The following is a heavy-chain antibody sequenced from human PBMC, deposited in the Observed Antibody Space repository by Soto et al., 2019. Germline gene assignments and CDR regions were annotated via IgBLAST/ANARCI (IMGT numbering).Heavy chain of an antibody. CDR3: ARATGPTVHYYYMDV. D-gene: IGHD1-7*01. J-gene: IGHJ6*03. Sequence: GGSLRLSCAASGFTVSSNYMSWVRQAPGKGLEWVSVVYSGGNAYHADSVKGRLTISGDNSKNTLYLQMNSLRAEDTAVYYCARATGPTVHYYYMDVWGKGTTVTVSS. CDR1: GFTVSSNY. CDR2: VYSGGNA. V-gene: IGHV3-66*01.